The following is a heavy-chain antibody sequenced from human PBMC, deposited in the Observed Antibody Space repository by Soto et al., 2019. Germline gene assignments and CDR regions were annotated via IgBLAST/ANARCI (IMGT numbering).Heavy chain of an antibody. CDR3: LYGSGSYYKGYNRFDP. J-gene: IGHJ5*02. CDR2: ISAYNGNT. V-gene: IGHV1-18*01. CDR1: GYTFTSYG. D-gene: IGHD3-10*01. Sequence: ASVKVSCKASGYTFTSYGISWVRQAPGQGLEWMGWISAYNGNTNYAQKLQGRVTMTRNTSISTAYMELSSLRSEDTAVYYCLYGSGSYYKGYNRFDPWGQGTLVTVSS.